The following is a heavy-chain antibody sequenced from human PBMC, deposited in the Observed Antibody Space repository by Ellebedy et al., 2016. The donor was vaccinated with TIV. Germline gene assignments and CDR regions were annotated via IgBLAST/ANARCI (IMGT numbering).Heavy chain of an antibody. CDR3: TRGTLPAAVDY. V-gene: IGHV3-49*03. Sequence: GGSLRLXXTASGFTLGDYAMSWFRQAPGKGLEWVGFIRSKAYGGTTEYAASVKGRFTISRDDSKSIAYLQMNSLKTEDTAVYYCTRGTLPAAVDYWGQGTLVTVSS. J-gene: IGHJ4*02. CDR2: IRSKAYGGTT. D-gene: IGHD2-2*01. CDR1: GFTLGDYA.